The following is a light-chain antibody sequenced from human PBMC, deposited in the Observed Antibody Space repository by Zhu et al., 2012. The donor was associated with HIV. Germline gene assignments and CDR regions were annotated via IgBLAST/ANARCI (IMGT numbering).Light chain of an antibody. V-gene: IGKV3-20*01. CDR2: GAS. Sequence: EIVLTQSPGTLSLSPGERATLSCRASQSVTRDYLAWYQLKPGQAPRLVIYGASSRATGIPHRFSGSGSGTDFTLTISRLEPEDFAVYYCQQYGGSPLTFGGGTKVGDQT. J-gene: IGKJ4*01. CDR3: QQYGGSPLT. CDR1: QSVTRDY.